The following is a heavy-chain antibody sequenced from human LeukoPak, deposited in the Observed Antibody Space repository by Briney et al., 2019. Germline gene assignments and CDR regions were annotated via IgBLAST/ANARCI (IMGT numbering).Heavy chain of an antibody. V-gene: IGHV3-7*01. J-gene: IGHJ4*02. CDR2: IKEDGSET. CDR3: AKSLDY. CDR1: GFTFSRSW. Sequence: PGGSPRLSCVASGFTFSRSWMDWVRQAPGRGPEWVANIKEDGSETYYVDSAKGRFTISRDNAKNSLYLQMDSLRVEDTAIYYCAKSLDYWGQGTLVTVSS.